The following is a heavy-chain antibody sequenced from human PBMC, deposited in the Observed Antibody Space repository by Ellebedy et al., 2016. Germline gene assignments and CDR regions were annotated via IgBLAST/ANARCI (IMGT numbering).Heavy chain of an antibody. CDR1: SGSISSSSHY. J-gene: IGHJ4*02. CDR2: IYYSGYT. V-gene: IGHV4-39*01. Sequence: SETLSLTCTVSSGSISSSSHYWGWIRQPPGKGLEWIGSIYYSGYTYYNPSLKSRVSISVVTSKNQFSLEVRSATAADTAMYYCARLLDYDSSGPDYWGQGTLVTVSS. D-gene: IGHD3-22*01. CDR3: ARLLDYDSSGPDY.